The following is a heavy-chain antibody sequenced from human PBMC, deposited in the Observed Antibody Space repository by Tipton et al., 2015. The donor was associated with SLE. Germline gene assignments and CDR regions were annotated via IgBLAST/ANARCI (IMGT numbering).Heavy chain of an antibody. CDR1: GGSISPYY. Sequence: TLSLTCVVYGGSISPYYWTWIRQPPGKGLQWIGHVYYTGHTNYSPSLQSRVAMSVDTSKNQFSLRLDSVTAADTAVYYCARDPAVWFRELLGQYGLDVWGQGTTVTVSS. D-gene: IGHD3-10*01. CDR2: VYYTGHT. J-gene: IGHJ6*02. CDR3: ARDPAVWFRELLGQYGLDV. V-gene: IGHV4-59*12.